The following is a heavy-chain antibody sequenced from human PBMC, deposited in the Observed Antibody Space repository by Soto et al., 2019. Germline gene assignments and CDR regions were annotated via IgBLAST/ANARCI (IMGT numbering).Heavy chain of an antibody. CDR3: ARADYATGSYYPDY. V-gene: IGHV4-31*03. D-gene: IGHD3-10*01. Sequence: QVQLQESGPGLVKPSQTLSLTCTVSGGSVRRGNYYWSWIRQFPGQGLEWIGYISNSGRTHYNPSLMSRITIFVDTSKNQFFLELRSVTAADTALYYCARADYATGSYYPDYWGQGTLVTVSS. CDR2: ISNSGRT. CDR1: GGSVRRGNYY. J-gene: IGHJ4*02.